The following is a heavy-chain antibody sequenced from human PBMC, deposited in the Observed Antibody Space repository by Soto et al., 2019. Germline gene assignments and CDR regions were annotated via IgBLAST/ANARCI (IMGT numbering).Heavy chain of an antibody. Sequence: EVQLLESGGGLVQPGGSLRLSCAASGFIFSKYAMSWVRQAPGKGLEWVSAIGSSGGSTYYIDSVKGRFTISRDNSKNTLYLQINSLRAEDTAVYYCAKVSIAVALKYFDYWGQGTLVTVSS. D-gene: IGHD6-19*01. J-gene: IGHJ4*02. V-gene: IGHV3-23*01. CDR1: GFIFSKYA. CDR2: IGSSGGST. CDR3: AKVSIAVALKYFDY.